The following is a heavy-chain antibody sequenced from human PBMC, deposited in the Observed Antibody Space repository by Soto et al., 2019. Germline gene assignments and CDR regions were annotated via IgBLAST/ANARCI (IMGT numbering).Heavy chain of an antibody. CDR3: ARIRTRATTEAGGFDY. J-gene: IGHJ4*02. D-gene: IGHD4-17*01. Sequence: QVQLQESGPGLVKPSQTLSLTCTVSGGSISSGGYYWSWIRQHPGKGLEWIGYIYYSGSTYYNPYLKSRVTMSVDTSKNQFSLKLSSVTAADTAVYYCARIRTRATTEAGGFDYWGQGTLVTVSS. CDR2: IYYSGST. CDR1: GGSISSGGYY. V-gene: IGHV4-31*03.